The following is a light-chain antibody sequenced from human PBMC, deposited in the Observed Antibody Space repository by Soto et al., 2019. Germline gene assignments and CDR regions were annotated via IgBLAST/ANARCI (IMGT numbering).Light chain of an antibody. Sequence: DIQMTQSPSTLSASVGDRVTITCRASQSISSWLAWYQQKPGKAPKLLIYDASSLESGVPSRFSRSGYGTEFTLTLSSLQPDDFATYSCQQYNSYSLFGKGTKVDI. CDR1: QSISSW. V-gene: IGKV1-5*01. CDR3: QQYNSYSL. CDR2: DAS. J-gene: IGKJ2*01.